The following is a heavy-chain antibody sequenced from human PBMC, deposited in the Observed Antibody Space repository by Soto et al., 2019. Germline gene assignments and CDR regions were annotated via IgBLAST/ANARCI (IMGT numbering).Heavy chain of an antibody. CDR1: GGTFSNYA. V-gene: IGHV1-69*01. CDR3: AVGSREPYNWNYYSNGLHV. Sequence: QVHLVQSGAEVKKSGSSVTVSCRASGGTFSNYAISWVRQAPGQGFEWLGGIIPIFRTPNKVQEAQGPVMSAAAPSTTPAYMELSSLRSEDTAVYFCAVGSREPYNWNYYSNGLHVWGQGTTVTVS. CDR2: IIPIFRTP. J-gene: IGHJ6*02. D-gene: IGHD1-20*01.